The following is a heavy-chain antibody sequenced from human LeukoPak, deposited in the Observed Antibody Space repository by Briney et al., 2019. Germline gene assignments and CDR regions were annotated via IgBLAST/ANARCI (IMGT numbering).Heavy chain of an antibody. D-gene: IGHD2-2*01. V-gene: IGHV3-53*05. CDR1: GFTVSSNY. CDR2: LYSGGST. Sequence: GGSLRLSCAASGFTVSSNYMSWVRQAPGKGLEWVSVLYSGGSTYYADSVKGRFTISRDNSKNNLYLQMNSLRAEDTAVYYCARDREYCSGTSCTAKNWFDPWGQGTLVTVSS. CDR3: ARDREYCSGTSCTAKNWFDP. J-gene: IGHJ5*02.